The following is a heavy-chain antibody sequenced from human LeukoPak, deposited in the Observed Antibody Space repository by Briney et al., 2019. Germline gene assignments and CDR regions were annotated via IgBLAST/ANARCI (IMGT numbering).Heavy chain of an antibody. V-gene: IGHV3-30*02. CDR1: GFTFSSYG. Sequence: PGGSLTLSCAASGFTFSSYGMHWVRQAPGKGLEWVAFIRDDGSNKYYADSAKGRFTISRDNSKNTLYLQMNSLRAEDTAVYYCAKDQAGYGRGYFDSWGQGTLVTVSS. CDR3: AKDQAGYGRGYFDS. CDR2: IRDDGSNK. D-gene: IGHD5-12*01. J-gene: IGHJ4*02.